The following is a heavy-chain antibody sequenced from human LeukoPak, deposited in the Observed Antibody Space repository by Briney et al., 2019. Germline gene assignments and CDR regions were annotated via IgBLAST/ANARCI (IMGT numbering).Heavy chain of an antibody. CDR3: ARLTVRGYYDSSGYPSDAFDI. V-gene: IGHV5-51*01. Sequence: GESLKISCKNSGYSFSNYWIVWVRQMPGKGLEWMGIIYPGDSDTRYSPSFQGQVTISADKSISTAYLQWSSLKASDTAMYYCARLTVRGYYDSSGYPSDAFDIWGQGTMVTVSS. CDR1: GYSFSNYW. CDR2: IYPGDSDT. D-gene: IGHD3-22*01. J-gene: IGHJ3*02.